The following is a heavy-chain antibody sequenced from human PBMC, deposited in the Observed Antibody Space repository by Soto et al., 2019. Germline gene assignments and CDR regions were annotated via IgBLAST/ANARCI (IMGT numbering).Heavy chain of an antibody. CDR1: GFTFNSYA. D-gene: IGHD1-1*01. Sequence: GGSLRLSCVASGFTFNSYAMSWVRQAPGKGLEWVSGISWNSGSIGYADSVKGRFTISRDNAKNSLYLQMNSLRAEDTALYYCAKDIKPNDYYGMDVWGQGTTVTVSS. V-gene: IGHV3-9*01. J-gene: IGHJ6*02. CDR3: AKDIKPNDYYGMDV. CDR2: ISWNSGSI.